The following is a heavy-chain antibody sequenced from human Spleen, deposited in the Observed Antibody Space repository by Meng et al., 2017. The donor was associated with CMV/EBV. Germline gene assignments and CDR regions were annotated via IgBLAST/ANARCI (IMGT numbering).Heavy chain of an antibody. Sequence: SETLSLTCAVYGGSFSGYYWSWIRQPPGKGPEWIGEINHSGSTNYNPSLKSRVTISADTSKDQFSLKLSSVTAADTAVYYCARMRGSGSEDYWGPGTLVTVSS. CDR3: ARMRGSGSEDY. V-gene: IGHV4-34*01. D-gene: IGHD3-10*01. CDR2: INHSGST. J-gene: IGHJ4*02. CDR1: GGSFSGYY.